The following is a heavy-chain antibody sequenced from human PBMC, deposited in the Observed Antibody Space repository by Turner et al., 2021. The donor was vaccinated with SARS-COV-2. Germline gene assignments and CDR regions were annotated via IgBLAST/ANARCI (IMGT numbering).Heavy chain of an antibody. CDR2: ISPILGIP. V-gene: IGHV1-69*08. J-gene: IGHJ3*02. CDR1: VGTFSSYT. CDR3: ARDLPYYYDSSGLTSDAFDI. Sequence: QVQLVQSGAEVKKPGSSVKVSCKASVGTFSSYTISWVRQAPGQGLEWMGRISPILGIPNYAQKFQGRVTITADKSTSTAYMELSSLRSEDTAVYYCARDLPYYYDSSGLTSDAFDIWGQGTMVTVSS. D-gene: IGHD3-22*01.